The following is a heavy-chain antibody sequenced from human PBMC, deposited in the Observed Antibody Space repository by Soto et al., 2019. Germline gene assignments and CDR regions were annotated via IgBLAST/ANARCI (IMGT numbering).Heavy chain of an antibody. CDR1: GGSISSGDYY. V-gene: IGHV4-30-4*01. CDR2: IYYSGST. J-gene: IGHJ4*02. D-gene: IGHD6-13*01. CDR3: ARRYSSSWPYYFDY. Sequence: SETLSLTCTVSGGSISSGDYYWSWIRQPPGKGLEWIGYIYYSGSTYYNPSLKSRVTISVDTSKNQFSLKLSSVTAADTAVYYCARRYSSSWPYYFDYWGQGTLVTVSS.